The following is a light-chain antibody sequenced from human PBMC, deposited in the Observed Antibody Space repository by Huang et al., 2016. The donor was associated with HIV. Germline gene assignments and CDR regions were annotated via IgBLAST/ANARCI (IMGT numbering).Light chain of an antibody. CDR3: HQYYDTPQT. CDR2: WAS. Sequence: DIVVTQSPDSLALSLGGRAAINCTASQSVLKTSNNKNCLSWYQLKPGQPPKLLIYWASTRESGVADRCSGSGSGTHFTLTIASLQAEDVAVYYCHQYYDTPQTFGQGTKVEVK. J-gene: IGKJ1*01. CDR1: QSVLKTSNNKNC. V-gene: IGKV4-1*01.